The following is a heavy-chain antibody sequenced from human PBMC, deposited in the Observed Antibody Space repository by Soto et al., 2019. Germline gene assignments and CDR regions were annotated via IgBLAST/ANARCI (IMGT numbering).Heavy chain of an antibody. CDR1: GYTFTSYA. Sequence: QVQLVQSGAEVKQPGASVKVSCKASGYTFTSYAINSARQSTGQGIEWMGWMNPNSGNTVYAQKFQGRVTMTRNTSVSTAYMELSSLRSEDTAVYYCASESSSGWYVDYWGQGTLVNVSS. V-gene: IGHV1-8*01. D-gene: IGHD6-19*01. CDR2: MNPNSGNT. CDR3: ASESSSGWYVDY. J-gene: IGHJ4*02.